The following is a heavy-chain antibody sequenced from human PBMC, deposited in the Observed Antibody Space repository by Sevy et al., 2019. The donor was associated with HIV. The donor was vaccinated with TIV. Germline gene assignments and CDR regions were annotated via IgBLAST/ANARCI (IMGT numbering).Heavy chain of an antibody. V-gene: IGHV4-59*01. CDR3: ARGGGLTDYGMDV. Sequence: SETLSLTCTVSGGSISPYYWNWIRQPPGKGLEWIGYINYSGSTNYNPSLKSRVTISVDPSKNQFSLKLNSVTAADTAVYFCARGGGLTDYGMDVWGQGTTVTVSS. CDR1: GGSISPYY. CDR2: INYSGST. J-gene: IGHJ6*02. D-gene: IGHD3-16*01.